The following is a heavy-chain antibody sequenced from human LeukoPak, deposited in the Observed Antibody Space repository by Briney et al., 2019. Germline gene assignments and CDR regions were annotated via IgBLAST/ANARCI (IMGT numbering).Heavy chain of an antibody. Sequence: SVKVSCKASGGTFSSYAISWVRQAPGQGLEWMGRIIPILGIANYAQKFQGRVTMTRNTSISTAYMELSSLRSEDTAVYYCARAKTYYYDSSGYPFDYWGQGTLVTVSS. J-gene: IGHJ4*02. D-gene: IGHD3-22*01. V-gene: IGHV1-69*04. CDR1: GGTFSSYA. CDR3: ARAKTYYYDSSGYPFDY. CDR2: IIPILGIA.